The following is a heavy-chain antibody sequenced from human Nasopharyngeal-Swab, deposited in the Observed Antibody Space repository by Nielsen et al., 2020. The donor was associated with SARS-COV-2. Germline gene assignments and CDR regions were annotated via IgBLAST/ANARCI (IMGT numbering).Heavy chain of an antibody. CDR2: FSYTGIT. Sequence: SETLSLTCTVSGGSISSGSIRSYYWSWIRQPPGKGLEWIGYFSYTGITKYNPSLKSRVTMSVDMSKNQSSLKLTFVAAADTAVYYCAREVVGGLVDSWGQGTLVTVSS. J-gene: IGHJ4*02. D-gene: IGHD1-26*01. CDR1: GGSISSGSIRSYY. V-gene: IGHV4-61*01. CDR3: AREVVGGLVDS.